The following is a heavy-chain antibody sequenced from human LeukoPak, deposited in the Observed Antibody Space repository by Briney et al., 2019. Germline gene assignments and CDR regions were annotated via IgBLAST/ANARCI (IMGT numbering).Heavy chain of an antibody. Sequence: GESLKISCQGSEYSFATYWIAWLRQMPGKGLEWMGIIYPSDTDTRYSPSFQGQVTISADKSIRTAYLQWSSLKASDTAMYYCARPLQGIVGATGFDYWGQGTLVTVSS. CDR3: ARPLQGIVGATGFDY. J-gene: IGHJ4*02. CDR1: EYSFATYW. CDR2: IYPSDTDT. D-gene: IGHD1-26*01. V-gene: IGHV5-51*01.